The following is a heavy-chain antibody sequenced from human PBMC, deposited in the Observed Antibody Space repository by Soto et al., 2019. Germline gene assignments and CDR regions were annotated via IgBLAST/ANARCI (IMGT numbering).Heavy chain of an antibody. Sequence: SETLSLTCAVSGGSISSSYYWSWIRQPPGKGLEWIGYIYYSGSTNYNPSLKSRVTISVDTSKNQFSLKLSSVTAADTAVYYCARGVVKRSRGVIWTKGWFDPWGQGTLVTVSS. CDR3: ARGVVKRSRGVIWTKGWFDP. D-gene: IGHD3-10*01. J-gene: IGHJ5*02. CDR1: GGSISSSYY. V-gene: IGHV4-59*12. CDR2: IYYSGST.